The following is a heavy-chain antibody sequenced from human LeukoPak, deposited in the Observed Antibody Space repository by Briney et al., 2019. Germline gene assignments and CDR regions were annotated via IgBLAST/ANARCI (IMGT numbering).Heavy chain of an antibody. Sequence: PGGSLRLSCAVSGFSFSDYYMSWIRQAPGKGLEWVSYISSSGSAIYYVDSVKGRFTISRDNAKNSLYLQMNSLRAEDTAVYYCARDWGVVPAVNDAFDIWGQGTMVTVSS. D-gene: IGHD2-2*01. CDR3: ARDWGVVPAVNDAFDI. V-gene: IGHV3-11*04. J-gene: IGHJ3*02. CDR2: ISSSGSAI. CDR1: GFSFSDYY.